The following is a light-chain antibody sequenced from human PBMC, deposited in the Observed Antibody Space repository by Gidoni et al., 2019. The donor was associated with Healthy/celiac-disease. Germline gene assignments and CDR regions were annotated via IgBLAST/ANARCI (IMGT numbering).Light chain of an antibody. Sequence: EIVLTQSPATLSLSPGERATLSCGASQSVSSSYLAWYQQKPGLAPRLIIYDASSRATGIPDRFSGSGSGTDFTLTISRLEPEDFAVYYCQQYGSPTWTFGQGTKVEIK. CDR3: QQYGSPTWT. V-gene: IGKV3D-20*01. CDR2: DAS. J-gene: IGKJ1*01. CDR1: QSVSSSY.